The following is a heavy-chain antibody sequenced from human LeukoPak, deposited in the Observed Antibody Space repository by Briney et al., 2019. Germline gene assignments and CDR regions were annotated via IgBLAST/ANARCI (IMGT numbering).Heavy chain of an antibody. CDR1: GFTFSSYA. CDR2: ISGSGGST. J-gene: IGHJ4*02. Sequence: GGSLRLSCAAPGFTFSSYAMSWVRQAPGKGLEWVSAISGSGGSTYYADSVRGRFTISRDNSKNTLYLQMNSLRAEDTAVYYCAKDREWLGVLSYWGQGTLVTVSS. V-gene: IGHV3-23*01. D-gene: IGHD3-3*01. CDR3: AKDREWLGVLSY.